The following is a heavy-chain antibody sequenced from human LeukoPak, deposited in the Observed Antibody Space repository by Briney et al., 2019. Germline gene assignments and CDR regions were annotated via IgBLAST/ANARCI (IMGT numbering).Heavy chain of an antibody. Sequence: GGSLRLSCAASGFTFSSYSMNWVRQAPGKGLEWVSSISSSSSYIYYADSVKGRFTISRDNSKNTLYLQMNSVRAEDTAVYYCARGSVVAIGPHGVWGQGTTVTVSS. CDR2: ISSSSSYI. D-gene: IGHD2-21*01. CDR3: ARGSVVAIGPHGV. V-gene: IGHV3-21*04. J-gene: IGHJ6*02. CDR1: GFTFSSYS.